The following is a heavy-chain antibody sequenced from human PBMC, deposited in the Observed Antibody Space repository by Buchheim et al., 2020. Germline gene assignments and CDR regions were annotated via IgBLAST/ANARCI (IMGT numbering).Heavy chain of an antibody. Sequence: QVQLVESGGGVVQPGRSLRLSCAASGFTFSSYAMHWVRQAPGKGLEWVAVISYDGSNKYYADSVKGRFTISRDNSKNTLYLQMNSLRAEDTAVYYCARASVGATTGYWGQGTL. CDR2: ISYDGSNK. CDR3: ARASVGATTGY. J-gene: IGHJ4*02. V-gene: IGHV3-30-3*01. CDR1: GFTFSSYA. D-gene: IGHD1-26*01.